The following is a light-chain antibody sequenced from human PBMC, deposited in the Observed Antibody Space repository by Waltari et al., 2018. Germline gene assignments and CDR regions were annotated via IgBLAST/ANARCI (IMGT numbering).Light chain of an antibody. CDR1: QSISSW. CDR3: QQYNSYSSWT. J-gene: IGKJ1*01. Sequence: DIQMTQSPSTLSASVGDRVPITCRASQSISSWLAWYQQKPGKAPKLLIYKASSLESGVPSRFSGSGSGTEFTLTISSLQPDDFATYYCQQYNSYSSWTFGQGTKVEIK. V-gene: IGKV1-5*03. CDR2: KAS.